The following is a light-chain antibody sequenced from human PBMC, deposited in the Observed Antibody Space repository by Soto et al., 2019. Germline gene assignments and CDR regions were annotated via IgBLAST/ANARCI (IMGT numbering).Light chain of an antibody. V-gene: IGKV1-5*03. Sequence: DIPMTQSPSTLSASVGDRVTITCRASQSIGSWLAWHQQEPGKAPKLLIYKASSLESGVPSRFSGSGSGTEFTLSLSSLQPDDSATYYCQQYDSYPLTFGGGTKVEIK. CDR1: QSIGSW. J-gene: IGKJ4*01. CDR3: QQYDSYPLT. CDR2: KAS.